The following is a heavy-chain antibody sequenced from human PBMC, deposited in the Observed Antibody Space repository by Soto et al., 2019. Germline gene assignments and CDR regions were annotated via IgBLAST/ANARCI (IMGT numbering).Heavy chain of an antibody. V-gene: IGHV3-15*01. CDR1: GFTFSNAW. Sequence: EVQLVESGGGLVKPGGSLRLSCAASGFTFSNAWMSWVRQAPGKGLEWVGRIKSKTDGGTTDYAAPVKGRFTISRDDSKNTLYLQMNSLKTEDTAVYYCTTEWGGLATPNWNDVGNDAFDIWGQGTMVTVSS. D-gene: IGHD1-1*01. CDR3: TTEWGGLATPNWNDVGNDAFDI. J-gene: IGHJ3*02. CDR2: IKSKTDGGTT.